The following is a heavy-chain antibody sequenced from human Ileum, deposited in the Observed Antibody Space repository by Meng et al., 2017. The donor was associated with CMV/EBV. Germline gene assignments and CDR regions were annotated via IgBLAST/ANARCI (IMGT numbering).Heavy chain of an antibody. CDR3: AKNGYYSLDS. Sequence: LTCAVSGGSFSNNDWWSGVRQPPGEGLEWIGELHHIGPTTYNPSLKSRVAISLDESKTEFSLKVTSVTAADTAVYYCAKNGYYSLDSWSQGTLVTVSS. V-gene: IGHV4-4*02. D-gene: IGHD3-22*01. CDR1: GGSFSNNDW. CDR2: LHHIGPT. J-gene: IGHJ5*01.